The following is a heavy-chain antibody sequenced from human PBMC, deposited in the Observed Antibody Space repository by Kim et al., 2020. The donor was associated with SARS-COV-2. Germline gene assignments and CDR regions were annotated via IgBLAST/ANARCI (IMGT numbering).Heavy chain of an antibody. CDR2: IYHTGST. V-gene: IGHV4-59*01. Sequence: SETLSLTCTVYGGSFSSYYWSWIRQPPGKGLEWIGYIYHTGSTLYNPSLKSRVTLSVDTSKNQFSLALSSVTAADTAIYYCATYPSTGGYFAYWGQGTLV. CDR3: ATYPSTGGYFAY. CDR1: GGSFSSYY. D-gene: IGHD5-18*01. J-gene: IGHJ4*02.